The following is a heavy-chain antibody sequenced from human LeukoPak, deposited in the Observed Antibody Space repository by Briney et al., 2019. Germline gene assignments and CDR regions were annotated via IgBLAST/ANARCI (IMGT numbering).Heavy chain of an antibody. CDR1: GGSFSDYS. V-gene: IGHV4-34*01. CDR2: INHSGST. J-gene: IGHJ4*02. CDR3: ARRSVTAIPTIGFDY. Sequence: SETLSLSCTVSGGSFSDYSWSWVRQPPGKGLEWIGEINHSGSTNYNPSLKSRVTISMDTSKNQISLKLSSVTAADTAVYYCARRSVTAIPTIGFDYWGQGALVTVSS. D-gene: IGHD2-21*02.